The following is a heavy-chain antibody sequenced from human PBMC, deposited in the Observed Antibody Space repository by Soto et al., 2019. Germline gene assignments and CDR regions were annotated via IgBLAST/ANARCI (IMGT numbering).Heavy chain of an antibody. V-gene: IGHV4-39*01. D-gene: IGHD3-10*01. CDR2: IYYSGST. CDR3: ARLDYYGSSSGRSYYYYMDV. CDR1: GGSISSYY. J-gene: IGHJ6*03. Sequence: PSETLSLTCTVSGGSISSYYWGWIRQPPGKGLEWIGSIYYSGSTYYNPSLKSRVTISVDTSKNQFSLKLSSVTAADTAVYYFARLDYYGSSSGRSYYYYMDVWGKGTTVTVSS.